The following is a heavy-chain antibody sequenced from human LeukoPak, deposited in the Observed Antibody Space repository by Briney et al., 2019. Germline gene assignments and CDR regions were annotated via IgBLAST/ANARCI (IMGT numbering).Heavy chain of an antibody. V-gene: IGHV1-58*01. J-gene: IGHJ4*02. CDR1: GFTFTSSA. Sequence: SVKVSCKASGFTFTSSAVQWVRQARGQRLEWIGWIVVGSGNTNYAQKFQERVTITGDMSTSTAYMELSSLRSEDTAVYYCAVLSSGWPFDYWGQGTLVTVSS. CDR2: IVVGSGNT. D-gene: IGHD6-19*01. CDR3: AVLSSGWPFDY.